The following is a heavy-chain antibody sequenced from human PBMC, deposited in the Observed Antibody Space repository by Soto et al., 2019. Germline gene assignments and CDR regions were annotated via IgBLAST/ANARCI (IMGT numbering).Heavy chain of an antibody. D-gene: IGHD6-19*01. V-gene: IGHV4-39*01. CDR1: GDSISSSSYY. CDR2: IYYSGAT. J-gene: IGHJ4*02. CDR3: ARRPYSSGLFDS. Sequence: PSETLSLTCTVSGDSISSSSYYWGWIRQPPGKGLEWIGIIYYSGATYYNPSLKSRVTISVDTSKNQFSLRLSSVTAADTAVYYCARRPYSSGLFDSWGQGTLVTVSS.